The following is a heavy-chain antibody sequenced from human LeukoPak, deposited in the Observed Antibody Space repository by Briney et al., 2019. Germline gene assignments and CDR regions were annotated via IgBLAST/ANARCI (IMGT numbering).Heavy chain of an antibody. D-gene: IGHD3-3*02. CDR1: GFTFSSYS. CDR2: ISSSSSYI. Sequence: GGSLRLSCAASGFTFSSYSMNWVRQAPGKGLEWVSSISSSSSYICYADSVKGRFTISRDNAKNSLYLQMNSLRAEDTAVYYCARGGIRDAFDIWGQGTMVTVSS. CDR3: ARGGIRDAFDI. V-gene: IGHV3-21*01. J-gene: IGHJ3*02.